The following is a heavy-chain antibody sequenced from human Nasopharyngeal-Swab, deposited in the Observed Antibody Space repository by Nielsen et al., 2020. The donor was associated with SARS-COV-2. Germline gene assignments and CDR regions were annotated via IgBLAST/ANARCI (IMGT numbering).Heavy chain of an antibody. CDR2: IYFSDSRT. D-gene: IGHD1-1*01. CDR3: SSWSRSNWFDY. CDR1: EYSAC. V-gene: IGHV5-51*01. J-gene: IGHJ4*02. Sequence: GESLKISCKASEYSACIGWVRQMPGTGLEWKGNIYFSDSRTVYSQSFEGQVPLSADNAISTAYLQWHSLKASDTAIYFCSSWSRSNWFDYWGLGTPVTVSA.